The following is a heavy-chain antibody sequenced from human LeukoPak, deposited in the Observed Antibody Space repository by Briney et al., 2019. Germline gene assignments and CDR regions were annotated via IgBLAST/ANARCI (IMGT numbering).Heavy chain of an antibody. D-gene: IGHD1-7*01. CDR3: ARSNWNYVYNWFDP. V-gene: IGHV4-4*07. CDR2: IYTSGST. Sequence: SETLSLTCTVSGGSISSYYWSWIRRPAGKGLEWIGRIYTSGSTNYNPSLKSRVTMSVDTSKNQFSLKLSSVTAADTAVYYCARSNWNYVYNWFDPWGQGTLVTVSS. J-gene: IGHJ5*02. CDR1: GGSISSYY.